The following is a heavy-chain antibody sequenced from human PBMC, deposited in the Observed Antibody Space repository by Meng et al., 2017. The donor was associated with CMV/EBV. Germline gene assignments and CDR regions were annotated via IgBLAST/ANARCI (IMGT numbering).Heavy chain of an antibody. CDR1: GYSISSSSYY. V-gene: IGHV4-39*07. CDR2: IYYSGST. CDR3: ARYPPKELELQGFDP. D-gene: IGHD1-7*01. Sequence: GSLRLSCTVSGYSISSSSYYWGWIRQPPGKGLEWIGSIYYSGSTYYNPSLKSRVTISVDTSKNQFSLKLSSVTAADTAVYYCARYPPKELELQGFDPWGQGTLVTVSS. J-gene: IGHJ5*02.